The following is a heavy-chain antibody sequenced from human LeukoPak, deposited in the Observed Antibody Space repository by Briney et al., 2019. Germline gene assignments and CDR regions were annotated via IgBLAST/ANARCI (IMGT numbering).Heavy chain of an antibody. J-gene: IGHJ4*02. D-gene: IGHD3-10*01. CDR1: GGSIRSGSYY. CDR2: IYTSGST. CDR3: AITTLWFGEKGGLDI. V-gene: IGHV4-61*02. Sequence: PSETLSLTCTVSGGSIRSGSYYWSWIRQTAGKGLEWIGRIYTSGSTNYNPSLKSRVTISGDTSKNQFSLKLSSVTAADTAVYYCAITTLWFGEKGGLDIWGQGTLVTVSS.